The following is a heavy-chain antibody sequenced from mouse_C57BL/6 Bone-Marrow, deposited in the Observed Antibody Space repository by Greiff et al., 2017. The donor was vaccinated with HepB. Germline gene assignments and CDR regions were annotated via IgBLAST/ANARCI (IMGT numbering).Heavy chain of an antibody. J-gene: IGHJ2*01. D-gene: IGHD4-1*01. V-gene: IGHV5-9-1*02. CDR3: TRADPTGTRNYFDY. CDR1: GFTFSSYA. Sequence: EVQGVESGEGLVKPGGSLKLSCAASGFTFSSYAMSWVRQTPEKRLEWVAYISSGGDYIYYADTVKGRFTISRDNARNTLYLQMSSLKSEDTAMYYCTRADPTGTRNYFDYWGQGTTLTVSS. CDR2: ISSGGDYI.